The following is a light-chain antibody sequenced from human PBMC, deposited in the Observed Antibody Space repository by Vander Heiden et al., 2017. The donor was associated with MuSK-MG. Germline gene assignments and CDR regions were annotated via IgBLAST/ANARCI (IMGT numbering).Light chain of an antibody. V-gene: IGLV2-23*01. CDR1: NSDVGSYNL. CDR2: EGS. CDR3: CSYAGSRTVI. Sequence: QSALTQPASVSGSPGPSITISCTGTNSDVGSYNLVSWYQQHPGKVPKLIIYEGSKRPSGISNRFSGSKSANTASLTISGLQAEDEADYYCCSYAGSRTVIFGGGTKVTVL. J-gene: IGLJ2*01.